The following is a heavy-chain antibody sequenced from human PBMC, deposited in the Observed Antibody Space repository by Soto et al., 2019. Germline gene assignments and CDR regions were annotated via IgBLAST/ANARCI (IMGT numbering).Heavy chain of an antibody. D-gene: IGHD6-19*01. CDR1: GFTFGDYA. V-gene: IGHV3-49*03. J-gene: IGHJ5*02. Sequence: GGSLRLSCTASGFTFGDYAMSWFRQAPGKGLEWVGFIRSKAYGGTTEYAASVKGRFTISRDDSKSIAYLQMNSLKTEDTAVYYCTRVSEQWLVNWFDPWGQGTLVTVSS. CDR2: IRSKAYGGTT. CDR3: TRVSEQWLVNWFDP.